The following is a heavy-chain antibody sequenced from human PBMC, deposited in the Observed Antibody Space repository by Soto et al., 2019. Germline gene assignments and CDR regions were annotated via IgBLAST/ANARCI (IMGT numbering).Heavy chain of an antibody. CDR2: ISHDGSSK. Sequence: QVQVVESGGGVVQPGRSLRLSCAASGFIFRSSGMHWVRQAPGKGLEWVAAISHDGSSKSYGDAVKGRLTISRDTSKNTLYPQMDSLSAEDMAVYYCAKDWIYTWSFDYWGQGVLFTVSS. V-gene: IGHV3-30*18. CDR3: AKDWIYTWSFDY. CDR1: GFIFRSSG. D-gene: IGHD2-2*03. J-gene: IGHJ4*02.